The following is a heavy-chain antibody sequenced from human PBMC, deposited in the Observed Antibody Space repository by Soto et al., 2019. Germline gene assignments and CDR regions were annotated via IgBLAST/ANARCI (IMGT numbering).Heavy chain of an antibody. CDR1: GLTVSSNY. V-gene: IGHV3-53*01. J-gene: IGHJ6*02. CDR3: SRCDIVRGEHYYYGMDV. Sequence: GGSLRLSCAAAGLTVSSNYMSWVLQAPGNGLEWVSVIHGAGSTYYADSVKGRFTISRDNSENTLYLQLNSLSADDTAVYYCSRCDIVRGEHYYYGMDVCAQGTTVTVSS. D-gene: IGHD3-10*01. CDR2: IHGAGST.